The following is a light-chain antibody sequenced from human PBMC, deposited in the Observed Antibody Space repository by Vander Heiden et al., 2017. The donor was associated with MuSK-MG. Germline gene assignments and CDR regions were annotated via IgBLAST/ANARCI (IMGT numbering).Light chain of an antibody. Sequence: QSVLTQPPSVSEAPRQRVTISCSGSSSNIGNNAVNWYQQLPGKAPKLLIYYDDLLPSGVSDRFSGSKSGTSASLAISGLQSEDEADYYCAAWEDSLNGCVVFGGGTKLTVL. CDR1: SSNIGNNA. V-gene: IGLV1-36*01. CDR2: YDD. CDR3: AAWEDSLNGCVV. J-gene: IGLJ2*01.